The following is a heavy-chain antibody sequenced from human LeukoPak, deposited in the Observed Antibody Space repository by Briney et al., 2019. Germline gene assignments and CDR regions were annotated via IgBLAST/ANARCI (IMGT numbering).Heavy chain of an antibody. CDR2: IYYSGST. Sequence: SETLSLTCTVSGGSISNYYWSWIRQPPGKGLEWVGYIYYSGSTNYNPSLKSRVTISVDTSKNQFSLKLSSVTAADTAVYYCARVAGGYSGYGGAFDIWGQGTMVTVSS. CDR3: ARVAGGYSGYGGAFDI. CDR1: GGSISNYY. V-gene: IGHV4-59*01. D-gene: IGHD5-12*01. J-gene: IGHJ3*02.